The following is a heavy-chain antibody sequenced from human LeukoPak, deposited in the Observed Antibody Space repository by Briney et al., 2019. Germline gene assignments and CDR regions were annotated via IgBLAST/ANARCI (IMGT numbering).Heavy chain of an antibody. V-gene: IGHV3-30*18. J-gene: IGHJ4*02. CDR2: ISYDGSHK. CDR1: GFTFSSYG. Sequence: GGSLRLSCAASGFTFSSYGMHWVRQAPGKGLEWVAVISYDGSHKYYGDSVKGRFTISRDNSKNMLYLQMNSLRAEDTAAYYCAKDGGNTVAGTLDYWGQGTLVTVSS. CDR3: AKDGGNTVAGTLDY. D-gene: IGHD6-19*01.